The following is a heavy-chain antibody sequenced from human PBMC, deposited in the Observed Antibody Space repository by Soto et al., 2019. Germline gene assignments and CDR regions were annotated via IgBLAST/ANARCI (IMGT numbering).Heavy chain of an antibody. J-gene: IGHJ4*02. V-gene: IGHV3-33*01. Sequence: QVQLVESGGGVVQPGRSLRLSCAASGFMFSSHGMHWIRQAPGKGLEWVAVMWYDGSNKYYADSEKRRFTIARDNYKITLDLKMNSRREEDTAVYYCGPDTLHYWGQGTMVTVSS. CDR2: MWYDGSNK. CDR1: GFMFSSHG. CDR3: GPDTLHY.